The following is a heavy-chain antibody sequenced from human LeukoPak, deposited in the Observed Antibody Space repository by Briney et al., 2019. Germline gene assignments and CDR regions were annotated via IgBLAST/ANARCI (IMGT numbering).Heavy chain of an antibody. V-gene: IGHV3-11*01. J-gene: IGHJ5*02. Sequence: GGSLRLSCAASGFTFNDYYMSWIRQAPGKGLEWLSYINIGGTNTHYADSVRGRSTISRDNAKKSLYLEMNNLRAEDTAVYYCATDGAGFDTWGQGVLVTVSS. CDR3: ATDGAGFDT. CDR1: GFTFNDYY. CDR2: INIGGTNT.